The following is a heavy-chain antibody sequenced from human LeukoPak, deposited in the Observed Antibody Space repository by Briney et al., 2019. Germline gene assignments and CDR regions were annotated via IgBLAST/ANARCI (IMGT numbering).Heavy chain of an antibody. CDR2: FDGNGPNT. CDR3: AKPRTTGLGRAQFDY. J-gene: IGHJ4*02. Sequence: GGSLRLSCAASGFTFSSFAMTWVRQAPGKGLEWVSGFDGNGPNTYYADSVKGRWTISRDNSRNTPYLEMNSLRPEDTVIYYCAKPRTTGLGRAQFDYWGQGSLVTVSS. D-gene: IGHD2-8*02. CDR1: GFTFSSFA. V-gene: IGHV3-23*01.